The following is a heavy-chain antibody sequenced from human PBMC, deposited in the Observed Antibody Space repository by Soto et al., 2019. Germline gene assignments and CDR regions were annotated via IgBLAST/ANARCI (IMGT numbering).Heavy chain of an antibody. Sequence: SDTLSLPSAVSAGSPSPGGYLLSRLLLPTGKGLEWIGYIYHSGSTYYNPSLKSRVTISVDRSKNQFSLKLSSLTAADTAVYYCARALRDDSKPGHFDYWGQGTLVTVS. J-gene: IGHJ4*02. D-gene: IGHD2-15*01. CDR1: AGSPSPGGYL. CDR3: ARALRDDSKPGHFDY. V-gene: IGHV4-30-2*02. CDR2: IYHSGST.